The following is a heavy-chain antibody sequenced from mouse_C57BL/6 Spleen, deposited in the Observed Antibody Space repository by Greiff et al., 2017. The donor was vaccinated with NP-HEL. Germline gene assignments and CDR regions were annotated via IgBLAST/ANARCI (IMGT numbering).Heavy chain of an antibody. Sequence: QVQLKESGAELMKPGASVKLSCKATGYTFTGYWLGWVKQRPGHGLEWIGEILPGSGSTNYNEKFKGKATFTADTSSNTAYMQLSSLTSEDSAIYYCARSPFTTVVEGFAYWGQGTLVTVSA. V-gene: IGHV1-9*01. D-gene: IGHD1-1*01. CDR1: GYTFTGYW. CDR2: ILPGSGST. CDR3: ARSPFTTVVEGFAY. J-gene: IGHJ3*01.